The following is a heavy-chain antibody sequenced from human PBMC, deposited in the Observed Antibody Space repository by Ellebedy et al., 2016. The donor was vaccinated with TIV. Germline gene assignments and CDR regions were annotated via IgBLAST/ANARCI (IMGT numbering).Heavy chain of an antibody. D-gene: IGHD6-19*01. CDR1: GGSISSYY. Sequence: SETLSLTCTVSGGSISSYYWSWIRQPPGKGLEWIGFVYYTGNTNYNPSLKSRLTISIDTSKNQFSLRLISVTTADTAVYYCAIGGPEFSSGWYDFDSWGQGALVTVSS. J-gene: IGHJ4*02. CDR3: AIGGPEFSSGWYDFDS. V-gene: IGHV4-59*01. CDR2: VYYTGNT.